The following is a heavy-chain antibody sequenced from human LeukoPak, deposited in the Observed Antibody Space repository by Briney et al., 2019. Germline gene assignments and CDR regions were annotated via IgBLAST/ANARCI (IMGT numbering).Heavy chain of an antibody. J-gene: IGHJ4*02. D-gene: IGHD7-27*01. CDR3: ARGLGLNYFDY. V-gene: IGHV4-59*08. Sequence: SESLSLTWTVSGDSLRSYYWSWIRQSPGKGLEWIGYIYYSGSTTYNPSLKSRVTMSVDTSKNQFSLMLTSVTAADTAVYYCARGLGLNYFDYWGQGTLVTVSS. CDR1: GDSLRSYY. CDR2: IYYSGST.